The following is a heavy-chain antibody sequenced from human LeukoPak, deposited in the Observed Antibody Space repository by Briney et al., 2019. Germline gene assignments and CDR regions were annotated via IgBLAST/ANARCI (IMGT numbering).Heavy chain of an antibody. J-gene: IGHJ5*02. D-gene: IGHD4-4*01. CDR3: AKDGWYSNYDTNWFDP. CDR1: GFTFSSYA. Sequence: GGSLRLSCAASGFTFSSYAMGWVRQAPGKGLEWVSAISGSGGSTYYADSVKGRFTISRDNSKNTLYLQMNSLRAEDTAVYYCAKDGWYSNYDTNWFDPWGQGTLVTVSS. V-gene: IGHV3-23*01. CDR2: ISGSGGST.